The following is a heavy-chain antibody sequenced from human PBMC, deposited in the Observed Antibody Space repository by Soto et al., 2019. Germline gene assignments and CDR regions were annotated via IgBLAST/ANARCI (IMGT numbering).Heavy chain of an antibody. V-gene: IGHV3-30*03. Sequence: QVQLLESGGGVVQPGRSLRLSCAASGFTFSNYGMHWVSQAPGKGLEWVAVISYDGSNKYYADSVKGRFTISRDNSKNTLYLQMNSLRAEDTAVYYCATYSSGWPDDYWGQGTLVTVSS. CDR1: GFTFSNYG. J-gene: IGHJ4*02. CDR2: ISYDGSNK. D-gene: IGHD6-19*01. CDR3: ATYSSGWPDDY.